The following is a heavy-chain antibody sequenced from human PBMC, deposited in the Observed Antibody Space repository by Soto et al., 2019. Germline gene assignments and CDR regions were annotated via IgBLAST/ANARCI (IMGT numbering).Heavy chain of an antibody. V-gene: IGHV4-4*07. CDR3: AGDGSWSSGMDV. CDR2: IYTSGST. J-gene: IGHJ6*02. Sequence: QVQLQESGPGLVKPSETLSLTCTVSGGSISSYQWSWIRQPAGKGLEWIGRIYTSGSTNYNPSLKSRVTMSVDTSKKQFPLKLSSVTAADTAVYYCAGDGSWSSGMDVWGQGTTVTVSS. CDR1: GGSISSYQ. D-gene: IGHD6-13*01.